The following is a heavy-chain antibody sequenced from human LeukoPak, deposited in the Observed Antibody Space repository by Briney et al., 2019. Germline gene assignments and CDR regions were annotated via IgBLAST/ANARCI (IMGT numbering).Heavy chain of an antibody. CDR1: GYTFTGYY. CDR3: ARDASRGVGGIFDY. V-gene: IGHV1-2*02. J-gene: IGHJ4*02. Sequence: ASVKVSCKASGYTFTGYYMYWVRQAPGQGLEWMGWINPNSGGTNYAQKFQGRVTMTRDTSISTAYMELSRLRSDDTAVYYCARDASRGVGGIFDYWGQGTLVTVSS. CDR2: INPNSGGT. D-gene: IGHD2-15*01.